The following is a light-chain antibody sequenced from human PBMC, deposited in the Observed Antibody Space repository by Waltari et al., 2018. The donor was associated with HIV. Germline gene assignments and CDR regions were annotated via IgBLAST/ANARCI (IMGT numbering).Light chain of an antibody. CDR3: AAWDDRLNGGV. J-gene: IGLJ2*01. Sequence: QSVLTQPPSASGTPGQRVTISCSGSSSNIGSNTVNWYQQLPGTAPKLLIYSDYQRPSGVPDRFAGSKSCTSASLAISGLKSEDEADYYCAAWDDRLNGGVFGGGTKLTVL. CDR2: SDY. V-gene: IGLV1-44*01. CDR1: SSNIGSNT.